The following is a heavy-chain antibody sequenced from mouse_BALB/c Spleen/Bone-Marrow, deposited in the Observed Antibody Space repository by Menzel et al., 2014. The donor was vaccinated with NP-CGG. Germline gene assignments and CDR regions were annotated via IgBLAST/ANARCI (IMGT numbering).Heavy chain of an antibody. CDR3: TRGYYPYCYAMDY. J-gene: IGHJ4*01. D-gene: IGHD2-3*01. Sequence: LQQSGSELVRPGASVKLSCKASGYTFTSYWMHWVKRRHGQGLEWIGNIYPGSGSTNYDEKFKSKGTLTVDTSSSTAYMHLSSLTSEDSAVYYCTRGYYPYCYAMDYWGQGTSVTVSS. CDR2: IYPGSGST. CDR1: GYTFTSYW. V-gene: IGHV1S22*01.